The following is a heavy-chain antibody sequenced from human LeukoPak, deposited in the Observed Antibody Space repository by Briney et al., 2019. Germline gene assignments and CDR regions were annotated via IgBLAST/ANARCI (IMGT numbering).Heavy chain of an antibody. D-gene: IGHD3-10*01. CDR3: AKYVSGSFNWFDP. Sequence: PSETLSLTCTVSGGSISSYYWSWIRQPPGKGLEWIGYIYYSGSINYNPSLKSRVTISVDTSKNQFSLRLSSVTAADTAVYYCAKYVSGSFNWFDPWGQGTLVTVSS. CDR1: GGSISSYY. J-gene: IGHJ5*02. CDR2: IYYSGSI. V-gene: IGHV4-59*08.